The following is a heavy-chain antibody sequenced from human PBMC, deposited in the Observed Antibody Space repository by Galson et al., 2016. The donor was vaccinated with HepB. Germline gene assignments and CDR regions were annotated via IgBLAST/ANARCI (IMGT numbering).Heavy chain of an antibody. D-gene: IGHD3-10*01. CDR1: GYNFADYY. CDR2: IFPAGSET. Sequence: QSGAEVKEPGESLKISCKGSGYNFADYYIGWVRQMPGKGLEWMAIIFPAGSETLYSPSFQGRVTILADTSISTAFLQWSSLKASDTAMYYCARAVRGRYGPGSWGLGTLVTVSS. CDR3: ARAVRGRYGPGS. J-gene: IGHJ5*02. V-gene: IGHV5-51*01.